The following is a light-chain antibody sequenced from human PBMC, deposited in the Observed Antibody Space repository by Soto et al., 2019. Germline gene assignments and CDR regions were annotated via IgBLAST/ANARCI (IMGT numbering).Light chain of an antibody. CDR3: CSYAGSTTLYV. CDR2: EAF. V-gene: IGLV2-23*01. J-gene: IGLJ1*01. Sequence: SVLTQPASVSGSPGQSITISCTGTSSEVGSYNLVSWYQQHPGTAPKLMIYEAFKRPSGVSNRFSGSKSGDTASLTISGLQAEDEADYYCCSYAGSTTLYVFGTGTKVTVL. CDR1: SSEVGSYNL.